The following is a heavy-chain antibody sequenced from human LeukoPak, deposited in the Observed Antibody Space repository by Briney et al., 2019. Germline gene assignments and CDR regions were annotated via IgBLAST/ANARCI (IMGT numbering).Heavy chain of an antibody. D-gene: IGHD4-17*01. V-gene: IGHV4-59*01. J-gene: IGHJ5*02. CDR2: IYYSGST. CDR3: ARDRAVTTPYNWFDP. Sequence: SETLSLTCTVYAGSISSYYWIWIRPPQGKGLEWIGYIYYSGSTNYNPSLKSRVTISVDTCKNQLSLKLSSVTAADTAVYYCARDRAVTTPYNWFDPWGQGTLVTVSS. CDR1: AGSISSYY.